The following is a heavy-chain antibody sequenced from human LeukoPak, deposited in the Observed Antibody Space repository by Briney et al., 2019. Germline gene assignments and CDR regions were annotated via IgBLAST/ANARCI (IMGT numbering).Heavy chain of an antibody. D-gene: IGHD1-1*01. CDR2: IIPILGIA. J-gene: IGHJ6*02. Sequence: ASVKVSCKASGGTFSSYAISWVRQAPGQGLEWMGRIIPILGIANYAQKFQGRVTITADKSTSTAYMELSSLRSEDTAVYYCARDREYNWNDVAGFHGMDVWGQGTTVTVSS. CDR1: GGTFSSYA. V-gene: IGHV1-69*04. CDR3: ARDREYNWNDVAGFHGMDV.